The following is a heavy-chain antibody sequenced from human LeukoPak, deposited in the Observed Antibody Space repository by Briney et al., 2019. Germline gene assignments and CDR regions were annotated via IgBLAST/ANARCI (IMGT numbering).Heavy chain of an antibody. CDR3: ARYGVSGWVIDN. Sequence: PSETLSLTCTVSGGSISSSSYYWTWIRQSPGQGLEWIGYIYHTGATSYNPSLKSRVTMSIDTSKKQFSLKLTSVTAADTAVYFCARYGVSGWVIDNWGQGTLVTVSS. CDR2: IYHTGAT. D-gene: IGHD6-19*01. V-gene: IGHV4-61*05. CDR1: GGSISSSSYY. J-gene: IGHJ4*02.